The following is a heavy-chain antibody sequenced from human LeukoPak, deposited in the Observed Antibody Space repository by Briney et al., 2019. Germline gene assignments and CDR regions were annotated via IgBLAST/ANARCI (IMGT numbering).Heavy chain of an antibody. D-gene: IGHD3-16*02. V-gene: IGHV3-30*03. CDR2: ISYDGSNK. CDR1: GFTFSSYG. CDR3: ARVGLSVSEDAFDI. Sequence: GGSLRLSCAASGFTFSSYGMHWVRQAPGKGLEWVAVISYDGSNKYYADSVKGRFTISRDNSKNTLYLQMNSLRSEDTAVYYCARVGLSVSEDAFDIWGQGTMVTVSS. J-gene: IGHJ3*02.